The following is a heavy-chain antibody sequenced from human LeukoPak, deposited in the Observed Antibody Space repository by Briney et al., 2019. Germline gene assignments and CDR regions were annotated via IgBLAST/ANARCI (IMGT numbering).Heavy chain of an antibody. D-gene: IGHD3-22*01. CDR3: AKGPRYYYDSSGERYFDY. Sequence: GGSLRLSCAAPGFTFSSYAMSWVRQAPGKGLEWVSAISGSGGSRYYADSVKGRFTISRDNSKNTLFLQMNSLRAEDTAVYYCAKGPRYYYDSSGERYFDYWGQGILVTVSS. J-gene: IGHJ4*02. V-gene: IGHV3-23*01. CDR2: ISGSGGSR. CDR1: GFTFSSYA.